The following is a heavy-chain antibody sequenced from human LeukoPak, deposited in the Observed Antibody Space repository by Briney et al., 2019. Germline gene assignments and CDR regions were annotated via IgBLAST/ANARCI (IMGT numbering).Heavy chain of an antibody. Sequence: ASVKVSCKASGYTFTSYDINWVRQATGQGLEWMGWMNPNSGNTGYAQKFQGRVTITRNTSISTAYMELSSLRSEDTAVYYCARERVITMVRGVIPYYYYYYMDVWGKGTTVTVSS. CDR3: ARERVITMVRGVIPYYYYYYMDV. J-gene: IGHJ6*03. V-gene: IGHV1-8*03. D-gene: IGHD3-10*01. CDR2: MNPNSGNT. CDR1: GYTFTSYD.